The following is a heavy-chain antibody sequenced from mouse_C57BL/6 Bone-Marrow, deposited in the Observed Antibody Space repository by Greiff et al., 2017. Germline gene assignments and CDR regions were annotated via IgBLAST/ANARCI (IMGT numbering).Heavy chain of an antibody. J-gene: IGHJ1*03. V-gene: IGHV1-81*01. CDR2: IYPRSGNT. CDR1: GYTFTSYG. D-gene: IGHD1-1*01. Sequence: VQLQESGAELARPGASVKLSCKASGYTFTSYGISWVKQRTGQGLEWIGEIYPRSGNTYYNEQFKGKATLTADKSYHTAYMELRSLTSEDSAVYFCARPQYYGSSYVHFDVWGTGTTVTGSS. CDR3: ARPQYYGSSYVHFDV.